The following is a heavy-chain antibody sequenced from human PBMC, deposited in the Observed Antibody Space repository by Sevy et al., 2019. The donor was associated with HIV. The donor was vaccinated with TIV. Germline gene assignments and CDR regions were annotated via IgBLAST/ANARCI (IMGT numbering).Heavy chain of an antibody. D-gene: IGHD2-2*01. CDR1: GASISNYY. CDR2: IYSGGNT. Sequence: SETLSLTCTVSGASISNYYWSWFRQPAGKGLEWIGRIYSGGNTNYKPSLKSRVTMSVDASKNQFFLNLSSVTAADTAVYYCARANFCSSTSCYDYWGQGSLVTVSS. V-gene: IGHV4-4*07. J-gene: IGHJ4*02. CDR3: ARANFCSSTSCYDY.